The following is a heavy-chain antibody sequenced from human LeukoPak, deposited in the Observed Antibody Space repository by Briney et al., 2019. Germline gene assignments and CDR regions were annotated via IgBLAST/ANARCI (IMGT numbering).Heavy chain of an antibody. CDR1: AYTFTDYY. J-gene: IGHJ2*01. D-gene: IGHD2-21*02. V-gene: IGHV1-2*06. CDR3: AKSIEYCGADCYGYFDL. CDR2: INPSSGDT. Sequence: ASVKVSCKASAYTFTDYYVHWVRQAPGQGLEWMGRINPSSGDTNYAQNFQGRVTMTRDTSISTAYMELTTLRSDDTAVYYCAKSIEYCGADCYGYFDLWGRGTLVTVSS.